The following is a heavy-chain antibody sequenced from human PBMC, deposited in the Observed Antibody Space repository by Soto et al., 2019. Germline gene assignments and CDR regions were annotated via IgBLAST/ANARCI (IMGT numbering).Heavy chain of an antibody. CDR1: GFTFSSYA. CDR2: ISGSGGST. D-gene: IGHD4-4*01. CDR3: ARGKRVSNSAYYFDY. J-gene: IGHJ4*02. Sequence: GGSLRLSCAASGFTFSSYAMSWVRQAPGKGLEWVSAISGSGGSTYYADSVKGRFTISRDNSKNTLYLQMNSLRAEDTAVYYCARGKRVSNSAYYFDYWGQGTLVTVSS. V-gene: IGHV3-23*01.